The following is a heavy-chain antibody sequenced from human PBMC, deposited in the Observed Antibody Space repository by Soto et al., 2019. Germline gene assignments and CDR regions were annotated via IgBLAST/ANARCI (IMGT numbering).Heavy chain of an antibody. CDR1: GFTFSNAW. CDR2: IKSKTDGGTT. D-gene: IGHD4-4*01. Sequence: GGSLRLSCAASGFTFSNAWMNRVRQAPGKGLEWVGRIKSKTDGGTTDYAAPVKGRFTISRDDSKNTLYLQMNSLKTEDTAVYYCTARAQNLPPPSNYDYWGQGTLVTVSS. V-gene: IGHV3-15*07. CDR3: TARAQNLPPPSNYDY. J-gene: IGHJ4*02.